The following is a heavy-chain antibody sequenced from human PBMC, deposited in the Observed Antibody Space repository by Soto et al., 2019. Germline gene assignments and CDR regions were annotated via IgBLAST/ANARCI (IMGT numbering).Heavy chain of an antibody. CDR1: GFSLSDANMG. V-gene: IGHV2-26*01. Sequence: SGPTLVNPTETLTLTCTLSGFSLSDANMGVSWIRQSPGKALEWLAHILSNDEKVYSTSLXNRLSISKDTSESQVVLTMTNMASVXXGTYYCASIRGRCSGGECYFYYYGMDVWGQGTKVTVYS. CDR2: ILSNDEK. D-gene: IGHD2-8*02. CDR3: ASIRGRCSGGECYFYYYGMDV. J-gene: IGHJ6*02.